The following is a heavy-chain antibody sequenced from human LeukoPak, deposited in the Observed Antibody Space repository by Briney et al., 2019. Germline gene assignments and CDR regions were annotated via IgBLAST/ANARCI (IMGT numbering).Heavy chain of an antibody. CDR2: IYSGGST. V-gene: IGHV3-66*02. CDR1: GFTVSSNY. D-gene: IGHD3-10*01. J-gene: IGHJ4*02. Sequence: GGSLRLSCAASGFTVSSNYMSWVRQAAGKGLEWVSVIYSGGSTYYADSVKGRFTISRDNSKNTLYLQRNSLRAEDTAVYYCARGGIIWFGEYFFDYWGQGTLVTVSS. CDR3: ARGGIIWFGEYFFDY.